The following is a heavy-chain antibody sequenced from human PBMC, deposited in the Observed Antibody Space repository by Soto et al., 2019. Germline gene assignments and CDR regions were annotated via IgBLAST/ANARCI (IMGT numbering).Heavy chain of an antibody. D-gene: IGHD5-12*01. Sequence: EVQLLESGGGLVQPGGSLRLSCAASGFTFSTNSMTWVRQAPGKGLEWVCGISGGGDSTHYADSVKVRFTISRDNSKNMVYLQMSSLTADDTAVYFCSKWDGYGDQWGQGTLVTVSS. V-gene: IGHV3-23*01. CDR1: GFTFSTNS. CDR3: SKWDGYGDQ. J-gene: IGHJ5*02. CDR2: ISGGGDST.